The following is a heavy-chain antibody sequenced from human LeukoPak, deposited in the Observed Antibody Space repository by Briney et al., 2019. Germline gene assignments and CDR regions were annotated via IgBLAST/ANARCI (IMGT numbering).Heavy chain of an antibody. CDR1: GFTFSSYS. V-gene: IGHV3-48*04. D-gene: IGHD6-19*01. CDR3: AQQAVAGSGFDY. CDR2: ISSSGSTI. Sequence: GGSLRLSCAASGFTFSSYSMSWIRQAPGKGLEWVSYISSSGSTIYYADSVKGRFTISRDNAKNSLYLQMNSLRAEDTAVYYCAQQAVAGSGFDYWGQGTLVTVSS. J-gene: IGHJ4*02.